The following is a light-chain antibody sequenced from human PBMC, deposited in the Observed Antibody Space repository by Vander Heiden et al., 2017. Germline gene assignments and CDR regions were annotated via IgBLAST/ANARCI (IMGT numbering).Light chain of an antibody. CDR1: QSVLSSFNSKNH. J-gene: IGKJ1*01. Sequence: DIVLTQPPDSLAVSLGERATINCKSSQSVLSSFNSKNHLAWFRQKPRQPPELLIYWASTRESGVPDRFSGSGSGTDFTLTISNMQAEDVAVYYCEQHSTKTFGQGTKVEIK. CDR2: WAS. CDR3: EQHSTKT. V-gene: IGKV4-1*01.